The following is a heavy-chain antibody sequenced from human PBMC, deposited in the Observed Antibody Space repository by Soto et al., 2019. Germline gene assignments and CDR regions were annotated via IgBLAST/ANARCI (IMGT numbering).Heavy chain of an antibody. J-gene: IGHJ3*02. CDR2: ISGSGGST. D-gene: IGHD2-2*01. V-gene: IGHV3-23*01. CDR1: GFTFSSYA. Sequence: EVQLLESGGGLVQPGGSLRLSCAASGFTFSSYAMSWVRQAPGKGLEWVSAISGSGGSTYYADSVKGRFTISRDNSKNTLYLQMNSLRAEDTAVYYCAKDSDFDQLLYDAVDIWGQGTMVTVSS. CDR3: AKDSDFDQLLYDAVDI.